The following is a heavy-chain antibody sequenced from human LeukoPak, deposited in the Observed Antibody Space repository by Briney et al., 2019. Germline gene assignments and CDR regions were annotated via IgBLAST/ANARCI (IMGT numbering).Heavy chain of an antibody. V-gene: IGHV3-15*01. Sequence: GGSLTLSCATSGFTFINAWLSWVRQAPGKGLEWVGRIKSDGTTDYAAPVKGRFTISMDVSKATLYLQMNSLKTEDTAIYYCTTVSHFYLGGQGTLVTVSS. CDR1: GFTFINAW. D-gene: IGHD2/OR15-2a*01. CDR2: IKSDGTT. J-gene: IGHJ4*02. CDR3: TTVSHFYL.